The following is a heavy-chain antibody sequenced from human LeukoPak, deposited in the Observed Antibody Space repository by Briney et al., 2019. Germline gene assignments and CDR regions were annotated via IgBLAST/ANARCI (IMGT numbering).Heavy chain of an antibody. CDR1: GYTFTAYY. CDR2: INPNSGDT. CDR3: AIRLSTWSEGWFDP. Sequence: ASVKVSCKASGYTFTAYYIHWVRQAPGQGREWMGWINPNSGDTNYAQKFQGRVTMTRDTSITTAYMDLTSLTSDDTAVYYCAIRLSTWSEGWFDPWGQGTLVTVSS. D-gene: IGHD6-13*01. V-gene: IGHV1-2*02. J-gene: IGHJ5*02.